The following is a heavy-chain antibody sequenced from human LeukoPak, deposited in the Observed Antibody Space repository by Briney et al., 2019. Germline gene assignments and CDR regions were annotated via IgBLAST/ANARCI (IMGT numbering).Heavy chain of an antibody. V-gene: IGHV4-61*01. Sequence: SETLSLTCSVSGASVGGGSYYWNWIRQSPGKGLGWIGYIYYSGKTDYNPSLKSRVTLSVDTSKNQFSLKLNSMTAADTALYYCARQVGGPGPFDIWGQGTKVTVSS. CDR1: GASVGGGSYY. CDR2: IYYSGKT. J-gene: IGHJ3*02. D-gene: IGHD3-10*01. CDR3: ARQVGGPGPFDI.